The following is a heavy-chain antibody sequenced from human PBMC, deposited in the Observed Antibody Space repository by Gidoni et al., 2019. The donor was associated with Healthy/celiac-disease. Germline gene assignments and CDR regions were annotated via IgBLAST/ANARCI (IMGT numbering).Heavy chain of an antibody. CDR1: GFTFSSYG. CDR3: ASDSPYSSGWYYYYGMDV. V-gene: IGHV3-30*02. Sequence: QVQLVESGGGVVKPGGSLRLSCAASGFTFSSYGMHWVRTAPGKGLEWVAFIRYDGSNKYYADSVKGRFTISRDNSKNTLYLQMNSLRAEDTAVYYCASDSPYSSGWYYYYGMDVWGQGTTVTVSS. CDR2: IRYDGSNK. J-gene: IGHJ6*02. D-gene: IGHD6-19*01.